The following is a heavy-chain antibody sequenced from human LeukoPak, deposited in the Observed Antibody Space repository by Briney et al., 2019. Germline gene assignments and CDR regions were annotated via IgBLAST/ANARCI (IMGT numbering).Heavy chain of an antibody. CDR2: TIPIFGTA. CDR3: ARVYGSGSYYNLADNWFDP. Sequence: SVKLSCKASGGTFSSYAISWVRQAPGQGLEWMGGTIPIFGTANYAQKFQGRVTITADESTSTAYMELSSLRSEDTAVYYCARVYGSGSYYNLADNWFDPWGQGTLVTVSS. CDR1: GGTFSSYA. V-gene: IGHV1-69*01. J-gene: IGHJ5*02. D-gene: IGHD3-10*01.